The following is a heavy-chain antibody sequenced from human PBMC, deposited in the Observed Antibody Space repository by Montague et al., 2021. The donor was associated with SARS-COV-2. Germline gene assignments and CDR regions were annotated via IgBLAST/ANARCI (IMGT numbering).Heavy chain of an antibody. CDR1: GGSISSYY. D-gene: IGHD3-22*01. CDR3: ARGPQEYRITMIVVDYWYFDL. Sequence: SETLSLTCTVSGGSISSYYWSWIRQPPGKGLEWIGYIYYSGSTNYNPSLKSRVTISVDTSQNQFSLKLSSVTAADTAVYYCARGPQEYRITMIVVDYWYFDLWGRGTLGTVSS. CDR2: IYYSGST. V-gene: IGHV4-59*01. J-gene: IGHJ2*01.